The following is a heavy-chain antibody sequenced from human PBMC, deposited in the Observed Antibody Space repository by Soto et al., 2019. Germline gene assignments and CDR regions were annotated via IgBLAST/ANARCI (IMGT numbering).Heavy chain of an antibody. CDR2: IYSDGRT. CDR3: ARCSGWYGQCYFDC. CDR1: GFIVSSSY. J-gene: IGHJ4*02. V-gene: IGHV3-53*02. D-gene: IGHD6-13*01. Sequence: DVQLVETGGGLIQPGGSLRLSCAASGFIVSSSYMSWVRQAPGKGLEWVSVIYSDGRTYYADSVKGRFTISRENYKNTLYLQMNSLSAEDTAVYYCARCSGWYGQCYFDCWGQGTLVTVSS.